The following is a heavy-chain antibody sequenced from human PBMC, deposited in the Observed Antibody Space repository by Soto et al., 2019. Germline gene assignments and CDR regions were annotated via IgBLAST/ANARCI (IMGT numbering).Heavy chain of an antibody. Sequence: PSETLSLTCAVYGGSFSGYYWSWIRQPPGKGLEWIGEINHSGSTNYNPSLKSRVTTSVDTSKNQFSLKLSSVTAADTAVYYCSLVVVVAATDYFDYWGQGTLVTVSS. CDR3: SLVVVVAATDYFDY. J-gene: IGHJ4*02. V-gene: IGHV4-34*01. CDR1: GGSFSGYY. CDR2: INHSGST. D-gene: IGHD2-15*01.